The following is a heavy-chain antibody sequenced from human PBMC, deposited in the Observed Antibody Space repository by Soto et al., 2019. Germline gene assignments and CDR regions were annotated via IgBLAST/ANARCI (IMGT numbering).Heavy chain of an antibody. CDR3: AKGVFPGGITPDCDY. V-gene: IGHV3-30*18. Sequence: GGSLRLSCEASGFTFTTYAIHWVRQAPGKGLEWVSVMSYDGSEKYYADSVKGRFTISRDISKTTLFLQMNSLRAEDTAMYYCAKGVFPGGITPDCDYWGQGTLVTVSS. D-gene: IGHD3-16*01. CDR2: MSYDGSEK. CDR1: GFTFTTYA. J-gene: IGHJ4*02.